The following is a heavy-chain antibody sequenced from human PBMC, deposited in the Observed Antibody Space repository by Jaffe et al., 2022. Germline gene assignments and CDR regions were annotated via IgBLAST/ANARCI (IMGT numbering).Heavy chain of an antibody. Sequence: QVQLQESGPGLVKPSGTLSLTCAVSGGSISSSNWWSWIRQPPGKGLEWIGEIYHSGSTNYNPSLKSRVTISVDKSKNQFSLKLSSVTAADTAVYYCARTRITMVRGSPDAFDIWGQGTMVTVSS. CDR1: GGSISSSNW. D-gene: IGHD3-10*01. V-gene: IGHV4-4*02. CDR2: IYHSGST. J-gene: IGHJ3*02. CDR3: ARTRITMVRGSPDAFDI.